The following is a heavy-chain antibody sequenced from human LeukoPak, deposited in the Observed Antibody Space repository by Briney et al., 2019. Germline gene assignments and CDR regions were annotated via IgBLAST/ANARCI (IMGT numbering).Heavy chain of an antibody. CDR1: GFTFSSYA. CDR3: AKDGKGAPVAGTGYFDY. Sequence: PGASLRLSCAASGFTFSSYAMSWVRQAPGKGLEWVSVSSGSGGNTYYADSVKGRFTISRDNSKNTLYLQMNSLRAEDTAIYYCAKDGKGAPVAGTGYFDYWGQGTLVTVSS. J-gene: IGHJ4*02. CDR2: SSGSGGNT. D-gene: IGHD6-19*01. V-gene: IGHV3-23*01.